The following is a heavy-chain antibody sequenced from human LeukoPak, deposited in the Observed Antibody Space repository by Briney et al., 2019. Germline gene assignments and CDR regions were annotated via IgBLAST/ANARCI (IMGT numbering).Heavy chain of an antibody. J-gene: IGHJ4*02. CDR2: IDPTDSYT. CDR1: GYSFISYW. D-gene: IGHD6-19*01. V-gene: IGHV5-10-1*01. Sequence: GESLRISCKGSGYSFISYWITWVRQMPGKGLEWMGRIDPTDSYTDYSPSFQGHVTISVDKSINTAYLQWSSLKASDTAMYYCARQGLRYSSDAYYFDYWGQGTLVTVSS. CDR3: ARQGLRYSSDAYYFDY.